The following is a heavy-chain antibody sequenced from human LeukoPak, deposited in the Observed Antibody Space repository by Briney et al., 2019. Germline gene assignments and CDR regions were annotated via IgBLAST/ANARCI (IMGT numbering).Heavy chain of an antibody. D-gene: IGHD5-18*01. CDR3: ARSGYSYGYDY. CDR1: GFTFSGSA. Sequence: GGSLRLSCAASGFTFSGSAMHWVRQAPGKGLVWVSRINSDGSSTSYADSVKGRFTISRDNAKNTLYLQMNSLRAEDTAVYYCARSGYSYGYDYWGQGTLVTVSS. CDR2: INSDGSST. J-gene: IGHJ4*02. V-gene: IGHV3-74*01.